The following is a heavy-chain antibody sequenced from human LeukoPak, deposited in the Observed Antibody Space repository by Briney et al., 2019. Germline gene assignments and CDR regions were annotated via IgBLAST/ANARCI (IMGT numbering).Heavy chain of an antibody. CDR3: ANSYGSGSYYTHPLMDV. CDR2: ISYDGSNK. J-gene: IGHJ6*02. V-gene: IGHV3-30*18. D-gene: IGHD3-10*01. Sequence: GGSLRLSCAASGFTFSSYGMHWVRQAPGKGLEWVAVISYDGSNKYYADSVKGRFTISRDNSKNTLYLQMNSLRAEDTAVYYCANSYGSGSYYTHPLMDVWGQGTTVTVSS. CDR1: GFTFSSYG.